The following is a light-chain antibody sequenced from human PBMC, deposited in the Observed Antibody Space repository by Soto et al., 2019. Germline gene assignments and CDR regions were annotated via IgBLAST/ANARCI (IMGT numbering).Light chain of an antibody. J-gene: IGKJ2*01. V-gene: IGKV3-20*01. Sequence: ELVLTQSPGTLSLSPGERATLSCRASQSLSSTYLAWYQQRSGQAPRLLIYGASSRATGVPDRVSGGGSGTDFTLTISRLEPEDFGMYYCQQYDNSQGLYTFGQGTKVDI. CDR1: QSLSSTY. CDR2: GAS. CDR3: QQYDNSQGLYT.